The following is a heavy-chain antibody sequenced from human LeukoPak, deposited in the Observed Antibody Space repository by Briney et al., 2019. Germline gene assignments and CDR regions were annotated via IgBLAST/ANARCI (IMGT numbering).Heavy chain of an antibody. CDR2: ITGSGGST. CDR3: ATRPASETYYAVFDY. Sequence: PGGSLRLSCAASGVTFSNHAMSWVRQAPGKGLEWASGITGSGGSTYHAESVKGRFTISRDNSKNTLYLEMNSLRAEDTAVYFCATRPASETYYAVFDYWGQGILVTVSS. CDR1: GVTFSNHA. V-gene: IGHV3-23*01. D-gene: IGHD1-26*01. J-gene: IGHJ4*02.